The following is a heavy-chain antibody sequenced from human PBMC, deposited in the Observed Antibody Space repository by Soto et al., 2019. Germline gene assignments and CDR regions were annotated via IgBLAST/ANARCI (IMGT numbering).Heavy chain of an antibody. Sequence: QVRLQESGPGLVKPSETLSLTCTVSGGSIRSYYWSWIRQAPGKGLEWIGYLYNSGSPVYNPSLKSRVTTSVDTSKNEFSLKLNAVTAADTAVYYCARDLWGYCGTDCYPLDVWGQGTTVTVS. D-gene: IGHD2-21*02. CDR2: LYNSGSP. CDR1: GGSIRSYY. CDR3: ARDLWGYCGTDCYPLDV. V-gene: IGHV4-59*01. J-gene: IGHJ6*02.